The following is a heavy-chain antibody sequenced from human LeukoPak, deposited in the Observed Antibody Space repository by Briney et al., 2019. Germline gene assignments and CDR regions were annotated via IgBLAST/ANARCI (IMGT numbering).Heavy chain of an antibody. CDR1: GFTFGDYA. V-gene: IGHV3-49*04. D-gene: IGHD2-15*01. Sequence: GGSLRLSCTASGFTFGDYAMTWVRQAPGKGLEWVGFIRSKAYGGTTEYAASVNGRFTVSRDDSKSIAYLLMNSLRTEDTAVYYCARGTGYCSGGSCPGMDVWGQGTTVTVSS. CDR2: IRSKAYGGTT. CDR3: ARGTGYCSGGSCPGMDV. J-gene: IGHJ6*02.